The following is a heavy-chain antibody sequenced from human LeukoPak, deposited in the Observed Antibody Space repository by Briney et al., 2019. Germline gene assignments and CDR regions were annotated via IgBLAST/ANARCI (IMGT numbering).Heavy chain of an antibody. J-gene: IGHJ3*02. Sequence: SETLPLTCTVSGGSISSGDYYWSWIRQPPGKGLEWIGYIYYSGSTYYNPSLKSRVTISVDTSKNQFSLRLSSVTAADTAVYYCAILLAGVSNGYDNAFDIWGHGTMVTVSS. D-gene: IGHD3-22*01. CDR2: IYYSGST. CDR1: GGSISSGDYY. CDR3: AILLAGVSNGYDNAFDI. V-gene: IGHV4-30-4*08.